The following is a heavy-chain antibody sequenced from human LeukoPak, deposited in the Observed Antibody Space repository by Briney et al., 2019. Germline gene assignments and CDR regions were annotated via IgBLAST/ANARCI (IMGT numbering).Heavy chain of an antibody. D-gene: IGHD3-22*01. CDR2: IIPILGIA. CDR3: AREGYYDSSGQLADFDY. J-gene: IGHJ4*02. Sequence: SVKVSCKASGGTFSSYAISWVRQAPGQGLEWMGRIIPILGIANYAQKFQGRVTITADKSTSTAYMELSSLRSEDTAVYYCAREGYYDSSGQLADFDYWGQGTLVTVSS. V-gene: IGHV1-69*04. CDR1: GGTFSSYA.